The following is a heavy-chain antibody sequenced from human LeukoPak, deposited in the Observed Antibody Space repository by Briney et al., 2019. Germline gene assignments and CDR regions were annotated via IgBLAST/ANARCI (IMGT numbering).Heavy chain of an antibody. CDR1: GGSISTYY. D-gene: IGHD6-6*01. CDR3: ARHRGSSSLFDY. CDR2: IYYSGST. J-gene: IGHJ4*02. Sequence: PSETLSLTCTVSGGSISTYYCSWIRQPPGKGLEWIGYIYYSGSTNYNPSFKSRVTISVDTSKNQVSLKLSSVTAADTAVYYCARHRGSSSLFDYWGQGTLVTVSS. V-gene: IGHV4-59*08.